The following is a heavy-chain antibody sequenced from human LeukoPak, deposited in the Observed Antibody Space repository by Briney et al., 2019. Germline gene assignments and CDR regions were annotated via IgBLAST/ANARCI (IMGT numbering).Heavy chain of an antibody. J-gene: IGHJ5*02. CDR3: ARGTVVVPAAGWFDP. Sequence: PSETQSLTCAVYGGSFSGYYWSWIRQPPGKGLEWIGEINHSGSTNYNPSLKSRVTISVDTSKNQFSLKLSSVTAADTAVYYCARGTVVVPAAGWFDPWGQGTLVTVSS. CDR1: GGSFSGYY. V-gene: IGHV4-34*01. CDR2: INHSGST. D-gene: IGHD2-2*01.